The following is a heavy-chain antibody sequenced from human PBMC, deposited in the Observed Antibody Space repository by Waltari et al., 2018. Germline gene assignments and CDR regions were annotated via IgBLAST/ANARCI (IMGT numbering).Heavy chain of an antibody. CDR1: GFTVSSNY. J-gene: IGHJ6*02. CDR3: AKDNRARYFYGMDV. Sequence: EVQLVESGGGLVQPGGSLRLSCAASGFTVSSNYMSWVRQAPGKGLEWVSVIYSGGSTYYADSVKGRFTISRDNSKNTLYLQMNSLRAEDTAVYYCAKDNRARYFYGMDVWGQGTTVTVSS. D-gene: IGHD1-1*01. CDR2: IYSGGST. V-gene: IGHV3-66*02.